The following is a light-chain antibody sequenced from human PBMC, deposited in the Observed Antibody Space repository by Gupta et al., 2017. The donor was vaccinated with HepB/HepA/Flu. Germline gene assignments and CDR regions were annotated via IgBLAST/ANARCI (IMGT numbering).Light chain of an antibody. CDR2: DDD. Sequence: QSVLTQPTSAAGAPGQRVTISCSGGSSNIGDNGVTWYQHIPGAAPKLLIYDDDQRPSRVPDRFSGSKSDTSASLATSGLQAEDEAEYYCGAWDDILNGPVFGGGTNLTVL. V-gene: IGLV1-44*01. CDR1: SSNIGDNG. CDR3: GAWDDILNGPV. J-gene: IGLJ3*02.